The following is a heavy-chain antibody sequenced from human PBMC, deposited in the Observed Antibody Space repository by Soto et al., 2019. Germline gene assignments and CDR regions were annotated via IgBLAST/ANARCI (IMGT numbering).Heavy chain of an antibody. CDR1: GFTFSSYA. D-gene: IGHD2-2*01. Sequence: PGGSLRLSCTASGFTFSSYAMSWVRQAPGKGLEWVSAISGSGGSTYYADSVKGRFTISRDNSKNTLYLQMNSLRAEDTAVYYCAKERGIVVVPANWFDPWGQGTLVTVSS. CDR3: AKERGIVVVPANWFDP. J-gene: IGHJ5*02. CDR2: ISGSGGST. V-gene: IGHV3-23*01.